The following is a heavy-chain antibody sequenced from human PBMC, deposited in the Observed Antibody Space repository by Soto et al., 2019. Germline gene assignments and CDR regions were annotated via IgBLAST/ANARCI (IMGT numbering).Heavy chain of an antibody. CDR2: ISGSGDRT. V-gene: IGHV3-23*01. CDR3: AKDTVAIRSFYFDS. CDR1: GFTFGNYA. J-gene: IGHJ4*02. D-gene: IGHD2-21*01. Sequence: LRLSCEASGFTFGNYAMTWVRQAPGKGLEWVSTISGSGDRTYYADSVTGRFTISRDNSKNTLYLQMHSLGVEDTAVYFCAKDTVAIRSFYFDSWAQGTLVTVSS.